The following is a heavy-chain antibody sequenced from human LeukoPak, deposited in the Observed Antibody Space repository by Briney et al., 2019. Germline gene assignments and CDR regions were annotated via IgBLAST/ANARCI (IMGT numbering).Heavy chain of an antibody. CDR1: GGSISSYY. Sequence: SETLSLTCTVSGGSISSYYWSWIRQPPGKGLEWIGSIYYSGSTYYNPSLKSRVTISADTSKNQFSLKLSSVTAADTAVYYCAIMVRGEALDYWGQGTLVTVSS. J-gene: IGHJ4*02. CDR3: AIMVRGEALDY. D-gene: IGHD3-10*01. V-gene: IGHV4-59*05. CDR2: IYYSGST.